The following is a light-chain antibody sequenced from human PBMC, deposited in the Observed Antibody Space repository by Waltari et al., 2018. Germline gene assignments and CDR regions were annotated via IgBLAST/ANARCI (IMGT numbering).Light chain of an antibody. CDR3: QQYYTMLRT. J-gene: IGKJ1*01. CDR2: WAS. Sequence: DIVMTQSPDSLAVSLGERATINCKSSQSVLYSSNNKNFLAWYQQKPRQPPRLLIYWASTRESGCPDRFRGSGSGTNCTLTINSLQAEDVAVYYCQQYYTMLRTCGQGTKVEIK. CDR1: QSVLYSSNNKNF. V-gene: IGKV4-1*01.